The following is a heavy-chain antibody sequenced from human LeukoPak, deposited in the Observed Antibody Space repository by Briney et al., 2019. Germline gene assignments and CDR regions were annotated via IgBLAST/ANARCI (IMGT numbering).Heavy chain of an antibody. Sequence: PSQTLSLTCSVSGGSISSYYWSWIRQPPGKGLEWIGYIYYSGSTNYNPSLKSRVTISVDTSKNQFSLKLSSVTAADTAVYYCARGEGAGEQQLVDWFDPWGQGTLVTVSS. CDR2: IYYSGST. D-gene: IGHD6-13*01. J-gene: IGHJ5*02. V-gene: IGHV4-59*01. CDR3: ARGEGAGEQQLVDWFDP. CDR1: GGSISSYY.